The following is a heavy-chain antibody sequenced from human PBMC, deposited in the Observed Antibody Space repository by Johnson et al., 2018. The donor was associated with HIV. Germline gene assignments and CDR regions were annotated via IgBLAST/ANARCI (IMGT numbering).Heavy chain of an antibody. CDR2: INSDGSST. CDR3: ARGGLEMATITDAFDI. J-gene: IGHJ3*02. CDR1: GFTFSSYG. V-gene: IGHV3-NL1*01. D-gene: IGHD5-24*01. Sequence: QVQLVESGGGVVQPGGSLRLSCAASGFTFSSYGMHWVRQAPGKGLVWVSRINSDGSSTSYADSVKGRFTISRDNSKNTLYLQMGSLRAEDMAVYYCARGGLEMATITDAFDIWGQGTMVTVSS.